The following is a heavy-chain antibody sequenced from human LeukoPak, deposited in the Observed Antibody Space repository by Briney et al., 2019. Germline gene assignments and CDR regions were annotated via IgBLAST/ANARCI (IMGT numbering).Heavy chain of an antibody. CDR1: GFTVSSYE. CDR3: ARGYYYGSGSP. Sequence: GGSLRLSCTASGFTVSSYEMSWIRQAPGKGLEWVANIKQDGSEKYYVDSVKGRFTISRDNAKNSLYLQMNSLRAEDTAVYYCARGYYYGSGSPWGQGTLVTVSS. D-gene: IGHD3-10*01. J-gene: IGHJ4*02. V-gene: IGHV3-7*01. CDR2: IKQDGSEK.